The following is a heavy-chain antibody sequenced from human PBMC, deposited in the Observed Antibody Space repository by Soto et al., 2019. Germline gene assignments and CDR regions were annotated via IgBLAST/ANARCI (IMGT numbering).Heavy chain of an antibody. D-gene: IGHD3-3*01. CDR3: AHRILRTVFGLVTTTAIYFDF. CDR1: GFSLTTRGVG. J-gene: IGHJ4*02. CDR2: IYWDDDK. V-gene: IGHV2-5*02. Sequence: QITLNESGPTVVNPAETLTLTCTFSGFSLTTRGVGVGWIRQSPGKAPEWLALIYWDDDKRYSASLKSRLTITKDTSKNQVVLTMASVDPADTATYYCAHRILRTVFGLVTTTAIYFDFWGQGTPVVVSS.